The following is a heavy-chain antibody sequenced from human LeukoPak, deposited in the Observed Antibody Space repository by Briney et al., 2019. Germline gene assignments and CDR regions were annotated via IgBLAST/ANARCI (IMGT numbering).Heavy chain of an antibody. J-gene: IGHJ4*02. V-gene: IGHV3-21*01. CDR1: GFTFSSYS. D-gene: IGHD1-26*01. CDR3: IVGARGLPDY. CDR2: ISSSSSYI. Sequence: GGSLRLXCAASGFTFSSYSMKWVRQAPGKGLEWVSSISSSSSYIYYADSVKGRFTISRDNAKNSLYLQMNSLRAEDTAVYYCIVGARGLPDYWGQGTLVTVSS.